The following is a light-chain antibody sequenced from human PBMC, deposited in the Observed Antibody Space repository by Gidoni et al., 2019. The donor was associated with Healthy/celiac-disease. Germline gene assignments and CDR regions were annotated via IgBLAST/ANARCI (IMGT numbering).Light chain of an antibody. J-gene: IGLJ2*01. Sequence: QSVLTQPPSASGTPGQRVTISCSGSSSNIGSNYVYWYQRLPGTAPKLLNYRNNQRPSGVPDRFSGSKSGTSASLAISGLRSEDEADYYCAAWDDSLSGVVFGGGTKLTVL. CDR3: AAWDDSLSGVV. CDR2: RNN. V-gene: IGLV1-47*01. CDR1: SSNIGSNY.